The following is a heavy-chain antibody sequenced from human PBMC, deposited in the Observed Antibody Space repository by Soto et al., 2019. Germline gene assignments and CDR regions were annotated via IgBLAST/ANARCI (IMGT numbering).Heavy chain of an antibody. J-gene: IGHJ6*02. V-gene: IGHV5-10-1*01. CDR2: IDPSDSYT. D-gene: IGHD4-17*01. CDR1: GYSFTSYW. Sequence: PGESLKISCKGSGYSFTSYWISWVRQMPGKGLEWMGRIDPSDSYTNYSPSFQGHVTISADKSISTAYLQWSSLKASDTAMYYCARLESYGALGYYYGMDVWGQGTTVTVSS. CDR3: ARLESYGALGYYYGMDV.